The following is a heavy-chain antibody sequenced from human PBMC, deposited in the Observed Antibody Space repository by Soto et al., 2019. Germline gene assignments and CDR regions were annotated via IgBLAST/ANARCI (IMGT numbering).Heavy chain of an antibody. V-gene: IGHV1-18*01. CDR1: GYTFTSYG. Sequence: KQLPASVKVSCKASGYTFTSYGISWVRQAPGQGLEWMGWISAYNGNTNYAQKLQGRVTMTTDTSTSTAYMELRSLRSDDTAVYYCARDVKDIVVVVAATADAFDIWGQGTMVTVSS. CDR2: ISAYNGNT. D-gene: IGHD2-15*01. CDR3: ARDVKDIVVVVAATADAFDI. J-gene: IGHJ3*02.